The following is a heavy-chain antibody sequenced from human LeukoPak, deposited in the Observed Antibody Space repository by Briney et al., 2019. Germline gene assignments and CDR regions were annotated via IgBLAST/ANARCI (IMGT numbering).Heavy chain of an antibody. CDR3: ARGGASYYYDSSGYSFDY. CDR1: GGTFSSYA. Sequence: ASVKVSCKASGGTFSSYAISWVRRAPGQGLEWMGRIIPILGIANYAQKFQGRVTITADKSTSTAYMELSSLRSEDTAVYYCARGGASYYYDSSGYSFDYWGQGTLVTVSS. D-gene: IGHD3-22*01. V-gene: IGHV1-69*04. CDR2: IIPILGIA. J-gene: IGHJ4*02.